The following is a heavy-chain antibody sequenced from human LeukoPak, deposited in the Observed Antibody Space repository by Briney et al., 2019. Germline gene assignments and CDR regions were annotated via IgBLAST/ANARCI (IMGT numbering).Heavy chain of an antibody. D-gene: IGHD3-10*01. J-gene: IGHJ4*02. CDR3: AKAPGSGDFDY. V-gene: IGHV3-9*01. Sequence: GGSLRLSCAASGFTFSSYAMSWVRQAPGKGLEWVSGISWNSGSIGYADSVKGRFTISRDNAKNSLYLQMNSLRAEDTALYYCAKAPGSGDFDYWGQGTLVTVSS. CDR1: GFTFSSYA. CDR2: ISWNSGSI.